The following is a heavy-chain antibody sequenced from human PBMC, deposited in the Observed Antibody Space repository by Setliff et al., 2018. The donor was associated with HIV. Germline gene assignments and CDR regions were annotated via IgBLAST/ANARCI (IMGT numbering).Heavy chain of an antibody. Sequence: SETLSLTCTVSGDSISSSSYYWGWIRQPPGKGLEWIGSIFYSGSTYYNPSLKSRLIMSVDTSKNQFSLKLSSVTAADTAVYYCARHHLVDPFDYWGHGTLVTSPQ. CDR1: GDSISSSSYY. V-gene: IGHV4-39*01. CDR2: IFYSGST. J-gene: IGHJ4*01. CDR3: ARHHLVDPFDY. D-gene: IGHD2-2*01.